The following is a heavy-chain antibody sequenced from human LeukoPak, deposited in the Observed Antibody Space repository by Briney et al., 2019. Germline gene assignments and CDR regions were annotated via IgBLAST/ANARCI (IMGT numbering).Heavy chain of an antibody. CDR1: GGSISSYY. CDR2: IYYSGST. D-gene: IGHD5-18*01. V-gene: IGHV4-59*08. J-gene: IGHJ4*02. Sequence: SETLSLTCTVSGGSISSYYWSWIRQPPGKGLEWIGYIYYSGSTNYNPSLKSRVTISVDTSKNQFSLKLSSVTAADTAVYYCARRIQLWSQIDYWGQGTLVTVSS. CDR3: ARRIQLWSQIDY.